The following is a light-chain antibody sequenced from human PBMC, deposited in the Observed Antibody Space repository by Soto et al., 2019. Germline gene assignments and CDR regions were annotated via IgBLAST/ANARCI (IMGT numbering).Light chain of an antibody. CDR2: DVS. J-gene: IGLJ1*01. CDR1: SSDVGGYNY. Sequence: QSALTQPASVSGSPGQSMTLSCTGTSSDVGGYNYVSWYQQHPGKAPKRMIYDVSNRPSGVSNRVSGSKSGNTASLTISGLQAEDEADYYCCSYTSSSSYVFGTGTKLTVL. V-gene: IGLV2-14*01. CDR3: CSYTSSSSYV.